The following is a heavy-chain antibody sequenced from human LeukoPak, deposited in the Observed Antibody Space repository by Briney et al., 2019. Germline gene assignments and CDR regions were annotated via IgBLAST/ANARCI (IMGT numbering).Heavy chain of an antibody. Sequence: GGSLRLSCAASGFTVSSNYMSWVRQAPGKGLEWVSVIYSGGSTYYADSVKGRFTISRDNSKNTLYLQMNSLRAEDTAVYYCARKSSGYSIYSAFDIWGQGTMVTVSS. V-gene: IGHV3-66*01. CDR1: GFTVSSNY. CDR2: IYSGGST. D-gene: IGHD3-22*01. CDR3: ARKSSGYSIYSAFDI. J-gene: IGHJ3*02.